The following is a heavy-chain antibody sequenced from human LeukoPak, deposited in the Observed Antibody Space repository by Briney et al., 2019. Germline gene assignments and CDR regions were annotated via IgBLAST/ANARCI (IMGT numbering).Heavy chain of an antibody. V-gene: IGHV3-9*01. Sequence: PGRSLRLSCAASGFTFDDYAMHWVRQAPGKGLEWVSGISWNSGSIGYADSVKGRFTISRDNAKNSLYLQMNSLRAEDTALYYCAKDRSRFGEDAFDIWGQGTMVTVSS. CDR1: GFTFDDYA. D-gene: IGHD3-10*01. J-gene: IGHJ3*02. CDR3: AKDRSRFGEDAFDI. CDR2: ISWNSGSI.